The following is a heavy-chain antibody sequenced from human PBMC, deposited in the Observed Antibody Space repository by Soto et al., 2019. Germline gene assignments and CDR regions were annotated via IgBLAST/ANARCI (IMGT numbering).Heavy chain of an antibody. CDR2: IYYSGST. CDR3: ARLSPEFTYGDSKS. J-gene: IGHJ4*02. CDR1: GSSISSSSYY. D-gene: IGHD4-17*01. V-gene: IGHV4-39*01. Sequence: TSETLSLTCTVSGSSISSSSYYWGWIRQPPGKGLEWIGSIYYSGSTYYNPSLKSRVTIPVDTSKNQFSLKLSSVTAADTAVYYCARLSPEFTYGDSKSWGQGTLVTVSS.